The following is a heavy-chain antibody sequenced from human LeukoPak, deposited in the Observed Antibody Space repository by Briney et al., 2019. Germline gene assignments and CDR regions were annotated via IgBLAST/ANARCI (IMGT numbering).Heavy chain of an antibody. CDR3: ARDAHDYGDYGGDY. Sequence: GGSLRLSCAASGFTFSSYSMNWVRQAPGKGLEWVSYISSSSSTIYYADSVKGRFTISRDNAKNSLYLQMNSLRDEDTAVYYCARDAHDYGDYGGDYWGQGTLVTVSS. V-gene: IGHV3-48*02. CDR1: GFTFSSYS. D-gene: IGHD4-17*01. CDR2: ISSSSSTI. J-gene: IGHJ4*02.